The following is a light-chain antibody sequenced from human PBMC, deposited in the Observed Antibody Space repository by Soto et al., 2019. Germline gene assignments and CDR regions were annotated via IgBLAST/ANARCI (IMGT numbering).Light chain of an antibody. CDR1: QSVSSY. CDR2: DAS. V-gene: IGKV3-11*01. CDR3: QQYGSSLT. Sequence: EIVLTQSPATLSLSPGERATLSCRASQSVSSYLAWYQQKPGQAPRLLIYDASNRATGIPARLSGSGSGTDFTLTISRLEPEDFAVYYCQQYGSSLTFGQGTRLEIK. J-gene: IGKJ5*01.